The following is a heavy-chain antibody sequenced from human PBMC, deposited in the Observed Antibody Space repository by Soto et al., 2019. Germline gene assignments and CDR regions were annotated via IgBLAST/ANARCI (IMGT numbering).Heavy chain of an antibody. CDR2: IYYSGST. V-gene: IGHV4-59*08. CDR3: ARHSDYDILTGFDY. D-gene: IGHD3-9*01. CDR1: GGSISSYY. Sequence: PSETLSLTCTVSGGSISSYYWSWIRQPPGKGLEWIGYIYYSGSTNYNPSLKSRVTISVDTSKNQFSLKLSSVTAADTAVYYCARHSDYDILTGFDYWGQGTLVTVSS. J-gene: IGHJ4*02.